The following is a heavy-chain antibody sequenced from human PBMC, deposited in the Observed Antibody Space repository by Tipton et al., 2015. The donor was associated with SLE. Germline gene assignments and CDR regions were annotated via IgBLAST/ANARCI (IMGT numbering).Heavy chain of an antibody. J-gene: IGHJ5*02. CDR3: PIYYHDSTGLHWFDP. V-gene: IGHV4-30-4*03. CDR1: SGSVSSGAYY. CDR2: VFSSGTT. D-gene: IGHD3-22*01. Sequence: TLSLTCTVSSGSVSSGAYYWSWIRQHPGKGLEWIGYVFSSGTTYYNPSLKSRVTISLDMSKNQFSLRLSSVTAADTAVYYCPIYYHDSTGLHWFDPWGQGTLVTVSS.